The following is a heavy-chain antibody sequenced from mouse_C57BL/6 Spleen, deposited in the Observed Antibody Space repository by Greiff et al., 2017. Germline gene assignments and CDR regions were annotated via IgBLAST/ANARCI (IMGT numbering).Heavy chain of an antibody. Sequence: EVKLQESGAELVKPGASVKLSCTASGFNIKDYYMHWVKQRTEQGLEWIGRLDPEDGETKYAPKFQGKATITADTSSNTAYLQLSSLTSEDTAVYYCAAAQATPLFDYWGQGTTLTVSS. V-gene: IGHV14-2*01. CDR1: GFNIKDYY. D-gene: IGHD3-2*02. J-gene: IGHJ2*01. CDR3: AAAQATPLFDY. CDR2: LDPEDGET.